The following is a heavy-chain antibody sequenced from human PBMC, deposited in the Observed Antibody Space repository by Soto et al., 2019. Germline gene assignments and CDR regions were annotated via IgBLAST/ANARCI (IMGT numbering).Heavy chain of an antibody. CDR2: IYYSGST. J-gene: IGHJ4*02. Sequence: SETLSLTCTVSGGSISSGVYYWSWIRQHPGKGLEWIGYIYYSGSTYYNPSLKSRVTISVDTSKNQFSLKLSSVTAADTAVYYCARATVVTDDYFDYWGQGTLGTVSS. CDR3: ARATVVTDDYFDY. D-gene: IGHD2-15*01. V-gene: IGHV4-31*03. CDR1: GGSISSGVYY.